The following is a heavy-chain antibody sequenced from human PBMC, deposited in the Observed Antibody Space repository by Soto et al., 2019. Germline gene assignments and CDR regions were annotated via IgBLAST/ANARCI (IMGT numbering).Heavy chain of an antibody. CDR3: ARVSTVWFGAYYYVMDV. CDR2: ISAYNGNT. CDR1: AYTFTSYG. V-gene: IGHV1-18*01. D-gene: IGHD3-10*01. J-gene: IGHJ6*02. Sequence: QVQLVQSGAEVKKPGASVKVSCKASAYTFTSYGINWVRQAPGQGLEWMGWISAYNGNTNYAPKLQGRVTMTTVTSTTTSYVELRSLRSDDTAVYYCARVSTVWFGAYYYVMDVWGQGTTVTVSS.